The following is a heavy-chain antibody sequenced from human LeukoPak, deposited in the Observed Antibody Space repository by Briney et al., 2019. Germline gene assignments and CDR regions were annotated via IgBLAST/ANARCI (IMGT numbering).Heavy chain of an antibody. CDR2: ISSDSRYI. CDR3: ATTLSGWSPPQTSYYSYYMDV. V-gene: IGHV3-21*01. D-gene: IGHD6-19*01. CDR1: GFTFSDYT. Sequence: TGGSLRLSCAPSGFTFSDYTMNWVRQAPGEGLDWVSSISSDSRYILYADLLKGRFTISRDNAKNSLYLQMNSLRVEDTAVYYCATTLSGWSPPQTSYYSYYMDVWGKGTTVTISS. J-gene: IGHJ6*03.